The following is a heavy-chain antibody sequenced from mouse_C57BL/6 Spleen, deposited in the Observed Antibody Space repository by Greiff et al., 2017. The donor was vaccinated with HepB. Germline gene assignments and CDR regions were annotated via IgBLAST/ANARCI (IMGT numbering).Heavy chain of an antibody. J-gene: IGHJ4*01. V-gene: IGHV2-2*01. D-gene: IGHD1-1*01. CDR1: GFSLTSYG. CDR2: IWSGGST. Sequence: VMLVESGPGLVQPSQSLSITCTVSGFSLTSYGVHWVRQSPGKGLEWLGVIWSGGSTDYNAAFISRLSISKDNSKSQVFFKMNSLQADDTAIYYCARKGYYYGSSVYAMDYWGQGTSVTVSS. CDR3: ARKGYYYGSSVYAMDY.